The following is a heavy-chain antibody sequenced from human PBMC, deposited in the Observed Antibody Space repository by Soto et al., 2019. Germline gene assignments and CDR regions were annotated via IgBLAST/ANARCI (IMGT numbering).Heavy chain of an antibody. Sequence: QVQLQQWGAGLLKPSETLSLTCAVYGGSFSGYYWSWVRQPPGKGLEWIGEINQSGSTNYNPSLKSRVTLSLDXXKNQFSLKLSSVTAADTAVYYCARTYSSSWSPFDYWGQGTLVTVSS. CDR1: GGSFSGYY. CDR2: INQSGST. CDR3: ARTYSSSWSPFDY. D-gene: IGHD6-13*01. J-gene: IGHJ4*02. V-gene: IGHV4-34*01.